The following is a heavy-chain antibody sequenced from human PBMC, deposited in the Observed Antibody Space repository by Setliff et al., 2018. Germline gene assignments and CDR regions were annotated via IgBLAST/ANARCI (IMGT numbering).Heavy chain of an antibody. J-gene: IGHJ4*02. V-gene: IGHV4-38-2*02. Sequence: PSETLSLTCTVSGYSISSGYYWGWIRQPPGKGLEWIGSIYYSGSTNYNPSLKSRVTISVDTSKNQFSLKLSSVTAADTAVYYCARGELGNDYWGQGTLVTVSS. CDR3: ARGELGNDY. CDR1: GYSISSGYY. D-gene: IGHD7-27*01. CDR2: IYYSGST.